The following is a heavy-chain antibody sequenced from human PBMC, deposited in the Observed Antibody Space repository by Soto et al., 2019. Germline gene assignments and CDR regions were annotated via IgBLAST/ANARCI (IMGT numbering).Heavy chain of an antibody. D-gene: IGHD6-13*01. CDR3: ASIPSSSSWYSGGPNAFDI. V-gene: IGHV4-4*02. CDR2: IYHSGST. J-gene: IGHJ3*02. CDR1: GGSISSSNW. Sequence: QVQLQESGPGLVKPSGTLSLTCAVSGGSISSSNWWSWVRQPPGKGLEWIGEIYHSGSTNYNPSLKSRVTISVDKSKNQFSLKLSSVTAADTAVYYCASIPSSSSWYSGGPNAFDIWGQGTMVTVSS.